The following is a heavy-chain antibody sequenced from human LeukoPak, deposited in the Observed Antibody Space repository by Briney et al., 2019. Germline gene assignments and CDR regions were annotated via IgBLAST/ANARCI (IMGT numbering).Heavy chain of an antibody. V-gene: IGHV3-7*05. Sequence: GGSLRLSCAASGFTFRNYWMSWVRQAPGKGLEWVGNIKEDGSAKYYLDSVKGRVTISRDNARNSLDLQMDSLRAEDTVVYFCARDTGFNTFDYWGQGTLVTVSS. CDR2: IKEDGSAK. CDR3: ARDTGFNTFDY. CDR1: GFTFRNYW. J-gene: IGHJ4*02. D-gene: IGHD5-24*01.